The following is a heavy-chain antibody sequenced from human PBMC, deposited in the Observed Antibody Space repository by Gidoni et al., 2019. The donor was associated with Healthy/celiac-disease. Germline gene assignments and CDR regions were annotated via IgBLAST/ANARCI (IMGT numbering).Heavy chain of an antibody. CDR2: IYYSGST. CDR3: ARDYGPSPANINYYYYYGMDV. J-gene: IGHJ6*02. D-gene: IGHD4-17*01. Sequence: QVQLQESGPGLVKPSQTLSLTCTVSGGSISSGDYYWSWIRQPPGKGLEWIGYIYYSGSTYYNPSLKSRVTISVDTSKNQFSLKLSSVTAADTAVYYCARDYGPSPANINYYYYYGMDVWGQGTTVTVSS. V-gene: IGHV4-30-4*01. CDR1: GGSISSGDYY.